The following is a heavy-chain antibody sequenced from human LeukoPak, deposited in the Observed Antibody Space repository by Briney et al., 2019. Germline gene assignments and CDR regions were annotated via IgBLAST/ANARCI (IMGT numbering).Heavy chain of an antibody. V-gene: IGHV4-38-2*01. J-gene: IGHJ4*02. CDR1: GYSISSGYY. CDR3: ARLYSTYGEN. D-gene: IGHD4-11*01. CDR2: INHSGIT. Sequence: SETLSLTCAVSGYSISSGYYWGWIRQPPGKELEWIGCINHSGITYYNPSLKSRVTISVDTSKNQFSLKMTSVTAADTAVYYCARLYSTYGENWGQGTLVTVSS.